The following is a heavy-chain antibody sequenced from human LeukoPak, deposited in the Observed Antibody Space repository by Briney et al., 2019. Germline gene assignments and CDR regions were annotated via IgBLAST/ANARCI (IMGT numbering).Heavy chain of an antibody. J-gene: IGHJ4*02. CDR2: IHDDGRS. V-gene: IGHV4-39*07. CDR1: GGSISDSRT. CDR3: ARVVAAAGLDF. D-gene: IGHD6-19*01. Sequence: SETLSLTCTVSGGSISDSRTWGWVRQPPGKGLEWIANIHDDGRSASNPSLKSRVTISMDTSKNQLSLKVRSVTAADTAFYFCARVVAAAGLDFWGQGTLVTVSS.